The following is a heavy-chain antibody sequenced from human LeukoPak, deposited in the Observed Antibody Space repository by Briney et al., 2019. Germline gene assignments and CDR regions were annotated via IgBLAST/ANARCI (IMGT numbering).Heavy chain of an antibody. J-gene: IGHJ5*02. V-gene: IGHV4-34*01. Sequence: PSETLSLTCAVYGGSFSGYYWSWIRQPPGKEREWIGEINRSGSTNYNPSLKGPVTISVDTPKNQFSLTLSSVTAADTAVYYCARLVQYDYVWGSYRPGGFDPWGQGTLVTVSS. CDR2: INRSGST. CDR1: GGSFSGYY. D-gene: IGHD3-16*02. CDR3: ARLVQYDYVWGSYRPGGFDP.